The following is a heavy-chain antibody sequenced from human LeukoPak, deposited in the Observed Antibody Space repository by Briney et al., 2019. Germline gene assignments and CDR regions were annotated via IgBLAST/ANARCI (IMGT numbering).Heavy chain of an antibody. CDR3: AREVPRGYYYGMDV. J-gene: IGHJ6*02. D-gene: IGHD2-2*01. CDR1: GFTFSSYG. Sequence: GGSLRLSCAASGFTFSSYGMHWARQAPGKGLEWVAVIWYYGSNKYYADSVKGRFTISRDNSKNTLYLQMNSLRAEDTAVYYCAREVPRGYYYGMDVWGQGTTVTVSS. CDR2: IWYYGSNK. V-gene: IGHV3-33*01.